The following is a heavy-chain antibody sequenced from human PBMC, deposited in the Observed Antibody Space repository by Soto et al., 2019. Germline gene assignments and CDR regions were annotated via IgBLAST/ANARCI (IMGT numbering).Heavy chain of an antibody. V-gene: IGHV3-74*01. CDR1: GFTFSSIW. CDR2: INTDGSST. CDR3: ARDLPGG. Sequence: EVQLVESGGGLVQPGGSLRLSCAASGFTFSSIWMHWVRQAPGKGLLWVSRINTDGSSTSYADSVKGRFTISRDNTKTTLYLQMNSLRDEDTAVYYWARDLPGGWGQGTMVTVSS. J-gene: IGHJ3*01.